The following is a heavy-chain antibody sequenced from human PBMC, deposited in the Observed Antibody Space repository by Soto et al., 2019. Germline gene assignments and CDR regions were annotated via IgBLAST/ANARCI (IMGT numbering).Heavy chain of an antibody. CDR2: IIPIFGTA. CDR3: ARDLRSVGYCSGGSCYEGPGILYYGMDV. V-gene: IGHV1-69*13. J-gene: IGHJ6*02. D-gene: IGHD2-15*01. CDR1: GGTFSSYA. Sequence: GASVKVSCKASGGTFSSYAISWVRQAPGQGLEWMGGIIPIFGTANYAQKFQGRVTITADESTSTAYMELSSLRSEDTAVYYCARDLRSVGYCSGGSCYEGPGILYYGMDVWGQGTTVTSP.